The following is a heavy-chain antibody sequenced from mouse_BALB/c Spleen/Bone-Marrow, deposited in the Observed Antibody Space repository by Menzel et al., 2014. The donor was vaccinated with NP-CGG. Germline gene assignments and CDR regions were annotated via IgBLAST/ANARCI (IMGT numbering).Heavy chain of an antibody. Sequence: QQSGPEVVKPGASVKMSCKASGYTFTSYVMHWVKQQPGQGLEWIGYSNPDNDGTKYNEKFKGKATLTSDKSSSTAYMELSSLTFEDSAVYYCAREDYGSSPYYFDYWGQGTTLTVSS. CDR3: AREDYGSSPYYFDY. V-gene: IGHV1-14*01. CDR1: GYTFTSYV. J-gene: IGHJ2*01. CDR2: SNPDNDGT. D-gene: IGHD1-1*01.